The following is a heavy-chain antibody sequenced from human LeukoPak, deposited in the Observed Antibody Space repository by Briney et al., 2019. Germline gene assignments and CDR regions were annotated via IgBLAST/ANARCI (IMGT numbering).Heavy chain of an antibody. V-gene: IGHV1-2*02. J-gene: IGHJ6*03. CDR3: ARDSIYSLTEYYYMDV. D-gene: IGHD5/OR15-5a*01. CDR2: ISPTSGGT. Sequence: GASVKVSCKASGYTFTAYYMHWVRQAPGQGPEWMGWISPTSGGTNYAQKFRGRVTMTRDTSISTAYMELRSLRSDDTAVYYCARDSIYSLTEYYYMDVWGKGTTVTVSS. CDR1: GYTFTAYY.